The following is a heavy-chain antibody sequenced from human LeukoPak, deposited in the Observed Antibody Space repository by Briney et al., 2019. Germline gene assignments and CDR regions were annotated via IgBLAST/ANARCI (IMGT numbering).Heavy chain of an antibody. CDR2: IYYSGST. CDR1: DGSINSYY. D-gene: IGHD3-22*01. J-gene: IGHJ4*02. V-gene: IGHV4-59*01. Sequence: SETLSLTCSVSDGSINSYYWNWIRQPPGKGLEWIGYIYYSGSTNYNPSLKSRVTISVDTSKNQFSLKLSSVTAADTAVYYCARVDTDYYDSSGYVDWGQGTLVTVSS. CDR3: ARVDTDYYDSSGYVD.